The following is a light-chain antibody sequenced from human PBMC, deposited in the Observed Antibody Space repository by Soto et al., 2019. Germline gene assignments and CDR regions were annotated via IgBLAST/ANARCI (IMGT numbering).Light chain of an antibody. CDR3: QQSYSTPIT. V-gene: IGKV1-39*01. Sequence: DIQMTQSPSSLSASVGDRVTITCRARQSISSYLSWYQQKPGKAPKLLIHAASSLRSGVPSRFSGSGSGTDFTLTISSLQPEDFATYYCQQSYSTPITFGQGTRLEI. CDR1: QSISSY. J-gene: IGKJ5*01. CDR2: AAS.